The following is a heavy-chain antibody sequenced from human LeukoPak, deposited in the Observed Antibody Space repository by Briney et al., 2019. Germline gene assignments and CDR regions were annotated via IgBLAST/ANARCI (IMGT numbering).Heavy chain of an antibody. V-gene: IGHV3-48*03. CDR2: ISSSGSTI. J-gene: IGHJ4*02. D-gene: IGHD4-23*01. CDR1: GFTFSSYE. CDR3: ARAPDYGGNPNLDY. Sequence: GGSLRLSCAASGFTFSSYEMNWVRQAPGKGLEWVSYISSSGSTIYYADSVKGRFTISRDNAKNSLYLQMNSLRAEDTAVYYCARAPDYGGNPNLDYWGQGTLVTVSS.